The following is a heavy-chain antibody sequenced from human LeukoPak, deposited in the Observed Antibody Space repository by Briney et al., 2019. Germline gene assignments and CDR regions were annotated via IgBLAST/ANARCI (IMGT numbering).Heavy chain of an antibody. CDR3: ARGSPLGGN. V-gene: IGHV3-74*03. CDR1: GFTFSSSW. CDR2: INSDGSNT. Sequence: PGGSLRLSCAASGFTFSSSWMHWVGQAPGKGLVGVSHINSDGSNTKYAYSVKGRFTISSDNAKNTLSLQMNSLRAEDTAVYYCARGSPLGGNWGQGTLVTVSS. J-gene: IGHJ4*02.